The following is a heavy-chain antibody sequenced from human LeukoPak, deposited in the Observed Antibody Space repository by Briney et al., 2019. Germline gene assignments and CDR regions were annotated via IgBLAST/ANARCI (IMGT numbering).Heavy chain of an antibody. CDR3: ARGHENLSPDYFDY. CDR2: INHSGST. CDR1: GGSFSGYY. J-gene: IGHJ4*02. V-gene: IGHV4-34*01. Sequence: PSETLSLTCAVYGGSFSGYYWSWIRQPPGKGLEWIGEINHSGSTNYNPSLKSRVTISVDTSKTQFSLKLSSVTAADTAVYYCARGHENLSPDYFDYWGQGTLVTVSS.